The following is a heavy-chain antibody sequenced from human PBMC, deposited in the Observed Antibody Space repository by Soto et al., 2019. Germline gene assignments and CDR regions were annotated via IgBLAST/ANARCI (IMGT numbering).Heavy chain of an antibody. V-gene: IGHV3-23*01. CDR3: AKAGSAGSPLRGFEIYYGMDV. Sequence: GGSLRLSCAASGFTFSSYAMSWVRQAPGKGLEWVSAISGSGGSTYYADSVKGRFTISRDNSKNTLYLQMNSLRAEDTAVYYCAKAGSAGSPLRGFEIYYGMDVWGQGTTVTVSS. D-gene: IGHD3-10*01. CDR2: ISGSGGST. J-gene: IGHJ6*02. CDR1: GFTFSSYA.